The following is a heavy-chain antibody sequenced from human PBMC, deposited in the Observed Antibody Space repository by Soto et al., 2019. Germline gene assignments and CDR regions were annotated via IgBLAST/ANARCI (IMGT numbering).Heavy chain of an antibody. J-gene: IGHJ4*02. V-gene: IGHV3-23*01. CDR2: ISGKGSDT. D-gene: IGHD4-17*01. CDR3: AQSHGDSLGVYFDY. CDR1: GIIFSSYG. Sequence: EVQLLESGGGLVQPGGSLRLSCAASGIIFSSYGMDWVRQATGKGLEWVSHISGKGSDTYYADSVKGRVTIARDNARDTVSLQMSSLRAEDTATYYCAQSHGDSLGVYFDYWGQGTLVTSSS.